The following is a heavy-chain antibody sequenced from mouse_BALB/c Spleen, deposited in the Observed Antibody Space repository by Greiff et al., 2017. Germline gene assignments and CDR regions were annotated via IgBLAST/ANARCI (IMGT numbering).Heavy chain of an antibody. CDR1: GFTFSSYA. D-gene: IGHD2-1*01. Sequence: EVKLVESGGGLVKPGGSLKLSCAASGFTFSSYAMSWVRQTPEKRLEWVASISSGGSTYYPDSVKGRFTISRDNARNILYLQMSSLRSEDTAMYYCARVGDGNRDYYAMDYWGQGTSVTVSS. CDR3: ARVGDGNRDYYAMDY. J-gene: IGHJ4*01. V-gene: IGHV5-6-5*01. CDR2: ISSGGST.